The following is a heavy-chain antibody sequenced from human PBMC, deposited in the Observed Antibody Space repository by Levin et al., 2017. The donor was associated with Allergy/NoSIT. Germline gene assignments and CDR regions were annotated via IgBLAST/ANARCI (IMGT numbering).Heavy chain of an antibody. CDR1: GGSISSYY. CDR2: IYYSGST. V-gene: IGHV4-59*01. Sequence: SETLSLTCTVSGGSISSYYWSWIRQPPGKGLEWIGYIYYSGSTNYNPSLKSRVTISVDTSKNQFSLKLSSVTAADTAVYYCARVGSSTNFDYWGQGTLVTVSS. J-gene: IGHJ4*02. CDR3: ARVGSSTNFDY. D-gene: IGHD6-13*01.